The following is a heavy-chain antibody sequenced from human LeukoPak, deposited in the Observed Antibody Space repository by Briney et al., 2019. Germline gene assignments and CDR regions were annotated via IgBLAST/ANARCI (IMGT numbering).Heavy chain of an antibody. Sequence: GSSLKGSCKASGGTFSSYAISWVRQAPGQGLEWMGRIIPIFGIANYAQKFQGRVTITADKSTSTAYMELSSLRSEDTAVYYCARGREMVIWGQGTLVTVSS. V-gene: IGHV1-69*04. CDR3: ARGREMVI. J-gene: IGHJ4*02. CDR2: IIPIFGIA. CDR1: GGTFSSYA. D-gene: IGHD5-24*01.